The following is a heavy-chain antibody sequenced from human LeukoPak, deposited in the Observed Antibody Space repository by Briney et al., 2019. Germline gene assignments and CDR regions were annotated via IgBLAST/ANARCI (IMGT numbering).Heavy chain of an antibody. D-gene: IGHD2/OR15-2a*01. CDR1: GFTFSSYA. CDR3: AQWGREAHGAIVTRYFDY. J-gene: IGHJ4*02. CDR2: VSGGGGRT. Sequence: PGGSLRLSCEASGFTFSSYAMSWVRQAPGKVLEWVSAVSGGGGRTFNADSVKGRFTISRDNARKTLYLEMNSLRAEDTAVYYCAQWGREAHGAIVTRYFDYWGQGTRVTVPS. V-gene: IGHV3-23*01.